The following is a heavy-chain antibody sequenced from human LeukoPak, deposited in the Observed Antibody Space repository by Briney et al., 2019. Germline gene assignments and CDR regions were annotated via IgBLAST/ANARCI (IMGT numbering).Heavy chain of an antibody. D-gene: IGHD2/OR15-2a*01. CDR3: ARADDYFDAFDI. V-gene: IGHV3-30-3*01. CDR1: GFTFSSYA. CDR2: ISYDGSNK. J-gene: IGHJ3*02. Sequence: GGSLRLSCAASGFTFSSYAMHWVRQAPGKGLEWVAVISYDGSNKYYADSVKGRFTISRDNSKNTLYLQMNSLRAEDTAVYYCARADDYFDAFDIWGQGTMVTVSS.